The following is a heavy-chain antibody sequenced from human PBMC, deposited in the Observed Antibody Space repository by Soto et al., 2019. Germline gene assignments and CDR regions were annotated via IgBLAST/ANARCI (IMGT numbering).Heavy chain of an antibody. V-gene: IGHV1-2*02. Sequence: ASVKVSCKASGYTFTGHYIHWVRQAPEQGPEWMGEIGPESGATRYAQKFQGRVTMTRDMSITTVYVELNNLSPDDTAVYYCGRGRSGQIVVFYWGQGTPVTVSS. CDR3: GRGRSGQIVVFY. CDR1: GYTFTGHY. J-gene: IGHJ4*02. D-gene: IGHD5-12*01. CDR2: IGPESGAT.